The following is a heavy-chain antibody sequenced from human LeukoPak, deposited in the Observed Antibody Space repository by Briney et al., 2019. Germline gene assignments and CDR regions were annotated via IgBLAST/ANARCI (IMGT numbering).Heavy chain of an antibody. CDR2: IYYREST. CDR1: GGSISSGDYY. V-gene: IGHV4-30-4*08. Sequence: NPSQTLSLTCTVSGGSISSGDYYWSWIRQPPGKGLEWIAYIYYRESTYYNPSLKRRVTIAVDTSKNQFSLKLSSVTAADTAVYYCARGSYLEWEHQQTGWFDPWGQGTLVTVSS. CDR3: ARGSYLEWEHQQTGWFDP. D-gene: IGHD1-26*01. J-gene: IGHJ5*02.